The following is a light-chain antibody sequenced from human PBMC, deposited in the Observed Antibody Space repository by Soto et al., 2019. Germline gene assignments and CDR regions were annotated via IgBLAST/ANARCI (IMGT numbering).Light chain of an antibody. CDR3: FSYAGNSVYV. CDR2: EGN. V-gene: IGLV2-23*01. CDR1: SSNVGSYNL. Sequence: LTQPAPMSGTPGPTITISCTGTSSNVGSYNLVSWFQQLPGKVPKLMIYEGNKLPSGVSDRFSGSKSGNTASLTISGLQAEDEADYYCFSYAGNSVYVFGAGTKVTVL. J-gene: IGLJ1*01.